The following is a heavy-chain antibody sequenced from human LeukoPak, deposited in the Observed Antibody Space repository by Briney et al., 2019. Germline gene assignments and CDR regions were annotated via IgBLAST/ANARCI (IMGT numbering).Heavy chain of an antibody. CDR1: GFTVSSNY. CDR2: IYSGGST. CDR3: ARDRVHYDSSGPNPGRYYYYYMDV. Sequence: PGGSLRLSCAASGFTVSSNYMSWVRQAPGKGLEWVSVIYSGGSTYYADSVKGRFTISRDNSKNTLYLQMNSLRAEDTAVYYCARDRVHYDSSGPNPGRYYYYYMDVWGKGTTVTVSS. J-gene: IGHJ6*03. V-gene: IGHV3-53*01. D-gene: IGHD3-22*01.